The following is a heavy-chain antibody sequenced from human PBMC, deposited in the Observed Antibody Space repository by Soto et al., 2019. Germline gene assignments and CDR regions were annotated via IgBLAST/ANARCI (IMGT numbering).Heavy chain of an antibody. D-gene: IGHD3-10*01. CDR2: VTTSGDTV. Sequence: EVQVVESGGGLVQPGGSLRLSCVASGFTFSRYNIHWVRQAPGKGLEWVAYVTTSGDTVFYADSVEGRYAISRDVATNSVHLEMHRLRNEVTAVYYCVREEASGSSGLTYYYYYSGMGDWGQGTTVTVSS. J-gene: IGHJ6*02. V-gene: IGHV3-48*02. CDR1: GFTFSRYN. CDR3: VREEASGSSGLTYYYYYSGMGD.